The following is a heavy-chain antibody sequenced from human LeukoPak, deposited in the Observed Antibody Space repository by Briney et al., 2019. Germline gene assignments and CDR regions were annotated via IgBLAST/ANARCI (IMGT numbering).Heavy chain of an antibody. D-gene: IGHD4-17*01. CDR3: ASKSTDHGELRFDY. J-gene: IGHJ4*02. V-gene: IGHV4-4*02. Sequence: KPSGTLSLTCAVSGGSISSSNWWSWVRQTPGKGLEWIGEIYHSGSTNYNPSLKSRVTISVDTSKNQFSLKVNSVTAADTGVYYCASKSTDHGELRFDYWGQGTLVTVSS. CDR1: GGSISSSNW. CDR2: IYHSGST.